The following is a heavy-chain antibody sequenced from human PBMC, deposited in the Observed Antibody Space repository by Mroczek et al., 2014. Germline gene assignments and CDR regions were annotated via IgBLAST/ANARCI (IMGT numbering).Heavy chain of an antibody. J-gene: IGHJ4*02. CDR1: GGSISSGSYY. D-gene: IGHD1-7*01. Sequence: QVQLQQWGPGLVKPSQTLSLTCTVSGGSISSGSYYWSWIRQPAGKGLEWIGRIYTSGSTNYNPSLKSRVTISVDTSKNQFSLKLSSVTAADTAVYYCARINFITGTTRIEYYFDYWGQGTLVTVSS. V-gene: IGHV4-61*02. CDR2: IYTSGST. CDR3: ARINFITGTTRIEYYFDY.